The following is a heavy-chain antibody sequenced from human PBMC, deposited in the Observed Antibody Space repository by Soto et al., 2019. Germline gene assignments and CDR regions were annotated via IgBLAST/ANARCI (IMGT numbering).Heavy chain of an antibody. CDR2: ISSNGGST. CDR1: GFTFSRYA. J-gene: IGHJ4*02. V-gene: IGHV3-64*01. D-gene: IGHD5-12*01. CDR3: ARTSGYAFDY. Sequence: EVQLVESGGGLVQPGGSLRLSCAASGFTFSRYAMHWVRQAPGKGLEYVSVISSNGGSTYYANSVKGRFTISRDNSKNTLYLQMGSLRAEDMAVYYCARTSGYAFDYWGQGTLVTVSS.